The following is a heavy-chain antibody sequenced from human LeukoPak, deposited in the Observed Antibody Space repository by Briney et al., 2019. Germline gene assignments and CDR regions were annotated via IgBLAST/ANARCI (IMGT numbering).Heavy chain of an antibody. V-gene: IGHV3-23*01. CDR1: GFTFSAHA. CDR2: ISPSGDRT. CDR3: ARDPYSGGYGAYYYYYMDV. D-gene: IGHD6-19*01. J-gene: IGHJ6*03. Sequence: PGGSLRLSCEASGFTFSAHAMSWVRQAPGKGLEWVSAISPSGDRTYYADSVRGRFTISRDNAENSLYLQMNSLRDEDTAVYYCARDPYSGGYGAYYYYYMDVWGKGTTVTVSS.